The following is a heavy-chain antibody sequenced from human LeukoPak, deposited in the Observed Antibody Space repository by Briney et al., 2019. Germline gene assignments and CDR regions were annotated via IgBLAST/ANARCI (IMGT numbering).Heavy chain of an antibody. CDR3: ARDPSGEWDRFDP. V-gene: IGHV4-59*01. Sequence: SETLSLTCTVSGGSISSYYWSWIRQPPGKGLEWIGYIYYSGSTNYNPPLKSRVTISVDTSKNQFSLKLSSVTAADTAVYYCARDPSGEWDRFDPWGQGTLVTVSS. J-gene: IGHJ5*02. D-gene: IGHD3-16*01. CDR2: IYYSGST. CDR1: GGSISSYY.